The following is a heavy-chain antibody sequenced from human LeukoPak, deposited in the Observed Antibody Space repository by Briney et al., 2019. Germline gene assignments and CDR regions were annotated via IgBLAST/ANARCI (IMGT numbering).Heavy chain of an antibody. J-gene: IGHJ4*02. CDR1: GFTFSSYA. D-gene: IGHD3-9*01. Sequence: GGSLRLSCAASGFTFSSYAMHWVRQAPGKGLEWVADISYNGSNKYYADSVKGRLTISRDNSKSTLYLQMNSLRAEDTATYYCARSPYYDILAGFYYYFDYWGQGTLVTVSS. V-gene: IGHV3-30-3*01. CDR2: ISYNGSNK. CDR3: ARSPYYDILAGFYYYFDY.